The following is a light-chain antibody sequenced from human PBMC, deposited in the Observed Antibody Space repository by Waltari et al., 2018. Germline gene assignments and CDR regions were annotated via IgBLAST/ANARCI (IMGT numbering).Light chain of an antibody. CDR2: ENN. CDR3: GTWDSSLSAVV. Sequence: QSVLTQPPSVSAAPGQKVPISCSGSTSNIGNTFVSWYQQLPGTAPKLLIYENNKRPSGIPDRFSGSKSGTSATLGITGLQTGDEADYYCGTWDSSLSAVVFGGGTKLTVL. V-gene: IGLV1-51*01. CDR1: TSNIGNTF. J-gene: IGLJ2*01.